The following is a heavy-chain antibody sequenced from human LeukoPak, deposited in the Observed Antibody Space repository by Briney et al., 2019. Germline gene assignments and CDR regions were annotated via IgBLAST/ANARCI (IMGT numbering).Heavy chain of an antibody. J-gene: IGHJ4*02. Sequence: PGGSLRLSCAASGFTFSSYGMHWVRQAPGKGLEWVAFIRYDGSNKYYADSVKGRFTISRDNSKNTLYLQMNSLRAEDTAVYYCAKGDYYDSSGYYQHDYWGQGTLVTVSS. CDR2: IRYDGSNK. CDR1: GFTFSSYG. D-gene: IGHD3-22*01. V-gene: IGHV3-30*02. CDR3: AKGDYYDSSGYYQHDY.